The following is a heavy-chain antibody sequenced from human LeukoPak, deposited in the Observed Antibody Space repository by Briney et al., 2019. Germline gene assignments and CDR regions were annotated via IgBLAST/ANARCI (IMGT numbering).Heavy chain of an antibody. V-gene: IGHV1-69*05. J-gene: IGHJ4*02. Sequence: GASVKVSCKASGGTFSSYAISWVRQAPGQGLEWMGGIIPIFGTANYAQKFQGRVTITTDESTSTAYMELSSLRSEDTAVYYCARTHGGGGYDFWSGPFFDYWGQGTLVTVSS. CDR1: GGTFSSYA. CDR3: ARTHGGGGYDFWSGPFFDY. D-gene: IGHD3-3*01. CDR2: IIPIFGTA.